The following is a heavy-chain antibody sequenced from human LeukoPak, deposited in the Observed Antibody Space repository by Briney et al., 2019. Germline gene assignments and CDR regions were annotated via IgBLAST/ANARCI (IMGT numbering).Heavy chain of an antibody. J-gene: IGHJ4*02. CDR1: GFTFSSYE. D-gene: IGHD1-26*01. CDR3: ARESPGATRDY. Sequence: GGSLRLSCAASGFTFSSYEMNWVRQAPGKGLEWVSYISSSGSTIYYADSVKGRFTISRDNAKNSLYLQMNSLRAEDTAVYYCARESPGATRDYWGQGALVTVSS. V-gene: IGHV3-48*03. CDR2: ISSSGSTI.